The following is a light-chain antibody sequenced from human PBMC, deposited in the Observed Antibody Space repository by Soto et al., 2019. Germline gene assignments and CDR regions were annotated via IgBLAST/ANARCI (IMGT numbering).Light chain of an antibody. J-gene: IGLJ2*01. Sequence: QSVLTQPPSASGNPGQRVTISCSGSSSDIGSNTVHWYQQVPGTTPKLLIYSNNQRPSGVPDRFSGSKSGTSASLAISGLQSEDEADYYCAAWDVSLNGVVFGGGTKLTVL. CDR2: SNN. CDR1: SSDIGSNT. V-gene: IGLV1-44*01. CDR3: AAWDVSLNGVV.